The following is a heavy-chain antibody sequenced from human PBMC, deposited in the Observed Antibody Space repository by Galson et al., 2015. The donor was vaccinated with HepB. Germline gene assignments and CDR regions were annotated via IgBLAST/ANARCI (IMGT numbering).Heavy chain of an antibody. CDR1: GFTFSSYS. CDR3: ARDYYVPAGYALGYYFDY. Sequence: SLRLSCAASGFTFSSYSMNWVRQAPGKGLEWVSSISSSSSYIYYADSVKGRFTISRDNAKNSLYLQMNSLRAEDTAVYYCARDYYVPAGYALGYYFDYWGQGTLVTVSS. CDR2: ISSSSSYI. V-gene: IGHV3-21*01. D-gene: IGHD2-2*01. J-gene: IGHJ4*02.